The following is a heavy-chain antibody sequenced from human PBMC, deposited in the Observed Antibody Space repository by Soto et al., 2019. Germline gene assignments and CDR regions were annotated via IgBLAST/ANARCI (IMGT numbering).Heavy chain of an antibody. CDR3: AREGLLWFGDQIWGRDAFDI. J-gene: IGHJ3*02. CDR1: GYTFTSYY. CDR2: INPSGGST. Sequence: ASVKVSCKASGYTFTSYYIHWVRQAPGQGLEWMGIINPSGGSTSYAQKFQGRVTMTRDTSTSTVYMELSSLRSEDTAVYYCAREGLLWFGDQIWGRDAFDIWGHGTLLTV. D-gene: IGHD3-10*01. V-gene: IGHV1-46*01.